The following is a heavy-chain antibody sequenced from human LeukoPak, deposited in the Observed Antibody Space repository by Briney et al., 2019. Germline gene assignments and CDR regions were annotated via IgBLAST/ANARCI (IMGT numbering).Heavy chain of an antibody. Sequence: GASVKVSCKASGYTLSSCNMHWVRQAPGQGLEWMGIINPRGGSTSYAKKFQGRVTMTRDTSTNTIYMELSSLRSEDTAVYYCARDSTTTTGGSAYYFDNWGQGTLVTVSS. CDR2: INPRGGST. CDR1: GYTLSSCN. D-gene: IGHD4-17*01. J-gene: IGHJ4*02. V-gene: IGHV1-46*01. CDR3: ARDSTTTTGGSAYYFDN.